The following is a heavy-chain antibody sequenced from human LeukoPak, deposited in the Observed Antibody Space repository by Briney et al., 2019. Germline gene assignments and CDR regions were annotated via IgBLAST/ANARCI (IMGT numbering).Heavy chain of an antibody. J-gene: IGHJ4*02. Sequence: PGGSLRLSCAASGFTLSNHPMYWVRQAPGKGLEGVSSLSDTGDSTHYADSVKGRFTISRDSARSAPCLQMNSLRAEDTAVYYCAKGDCSSGSCYFDYWGQGSQVTVSS. CDR2: LSDTGDST. CDR1: GFTLSNHP. V-gene: IGHV3-23*01. CDR3: AKGDCSSGSCYFDY. D-gene: IGHD2-15*01.